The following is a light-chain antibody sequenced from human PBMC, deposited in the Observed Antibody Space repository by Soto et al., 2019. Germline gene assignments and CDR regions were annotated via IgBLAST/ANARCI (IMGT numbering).Light chain of an antibody. Sequence: QSALTQPASVSGSPGQSITISCTGTSSDIGGYYYVSWYQQRPGKAPKLMIYEVSNRPSGVSNRFSGSKSGNTASLTISGLQAEDEADYYCSSWTSSSTSYVFGTGTK. CDR3: SSWTSSSTSYV. CDR1: SSDIGGYYY. CDR2: EVS. J-gene: IGLJ1*01. V-gene: IGLV2-14*01.